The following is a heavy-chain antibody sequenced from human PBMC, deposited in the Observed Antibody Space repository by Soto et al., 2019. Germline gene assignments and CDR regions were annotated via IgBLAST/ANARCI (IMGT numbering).Heavy chain of an antibody. V-gene: IGHV1-69*13. CDR1: GGTFSSYA. CDR3: ARGAGDGYNGLGAFDI. J-gene: IGHJ3*02. D-gene: IGHD5-12*01. CDR2: IIPIFGTA. Sequence: GASVKVSCKASGGTFSSYAISWVRQAPGQGLEWMGGIIPIFGTANYAQKFQGRVTITADESTSTAYMELSSLRSEDTAVYYCARGAGDGYNGLGAFDIWGQGTMVTVSS.